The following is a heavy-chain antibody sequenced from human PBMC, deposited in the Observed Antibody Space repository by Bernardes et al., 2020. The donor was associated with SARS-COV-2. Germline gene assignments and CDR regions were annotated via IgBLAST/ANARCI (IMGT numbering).Heavy chain of an antibody. D-gene: IGHD3-10*01. J-gene: IGHJ6*02. CDR2: LGPYNGNT. Sequence: ASVKVSCKASGYTLTNYGISWVRQAPGQGLEWMGWLGPYNGNTNYAQKLQGRVTMTTDTSTSTAYMELRSLRSDDTAVYYCARDRTMLQGVNPPIYYYYGMDVWGQGTTVTVSS. V-gene: IGHV1-18*04. CDR1: GYTLTNYG. CDR3: ARDRTMLQGVNPPIYYYYGMDV.